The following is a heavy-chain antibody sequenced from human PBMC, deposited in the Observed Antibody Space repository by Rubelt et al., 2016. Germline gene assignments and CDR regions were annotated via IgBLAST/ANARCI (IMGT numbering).Heavy chain of an antibody. V-gene: IGHV4-34*01. J-gene: IGHJ4*02. CDR2: INHSGST. CDR1: GGSFSGYY. D-gene: IGHD6-19*01. CDR3: ARSGAVAGTPYFDY. Sequence: QVQLQQWGAGLLKPSETLPLTCAVYGGSFSGYYWSWTRQPPGKGLEWIGEINHSGSTNYNPSLKSRVTISVDTSKNQFSLKLSSVTAADTAVYYCARSGAVAGTPYFDYWGQGTLVTVSS.